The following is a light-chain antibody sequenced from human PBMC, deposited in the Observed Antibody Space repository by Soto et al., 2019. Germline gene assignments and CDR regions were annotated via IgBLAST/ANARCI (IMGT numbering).Light chain of an antibody. CDR1: SSNIGSYP. V-gene: IGLV1-47*02. CDR3: AAWDASLSGHV. J-gene: IGLJ1*01. CDR2: SDD. Sequence: QSVLTQSPSASGTPGKRVTIFCYGSSSNIGSYPVYWYQQLPGTAPKLLINSDDQRPSGVPDRFSASKSGTSASLAISGLRSEDEADYYCAAWDASLSGHVFGAGTKVTVL.